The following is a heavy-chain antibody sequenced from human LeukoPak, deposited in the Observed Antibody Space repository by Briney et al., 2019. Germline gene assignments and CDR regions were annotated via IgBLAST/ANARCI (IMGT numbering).Heavy chain of an antibody. D-gene: IGHD4-17*01. CDR2: LSHSGSS. J-gene: IGHJ5*02. CDR1: SYSISSGYY. V-gene: IGHV4-38-2*02. Sequence: PSETLSLTCTVSSYSISSGYYWDWIRQPPGKGLEWIGTLSHSGSSYYNPSLKSRVTMSVDTSKNQFSLKLSSVTAADTAVYYCARDRTTVTTGWFDPWGQGTLVTVSS. CDR3: ARDRTTVTTGWFDP.